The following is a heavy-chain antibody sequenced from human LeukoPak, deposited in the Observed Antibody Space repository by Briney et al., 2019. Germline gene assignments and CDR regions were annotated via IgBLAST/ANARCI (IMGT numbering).Heavy chain of an antibody. CDR2: MNPNSGNT. CDR1: GYTFTSYD. J-gene: IGHJ5*02. CDR3: ARDRPILGAKRNWFDP. D-gene: IGHD4/OR15-4a*01. Sequence: ASVKVSCKASGYTFTSYDINWVRQATGQGLEWMGWMNPNSGNTGYAQKFQGRVTMTRNTSISTAYMELSSLRSEDTAVYYCARDRPILGAKRNWFDPWGQGTLVTVSS. V-gene: IGHV1-8*01.